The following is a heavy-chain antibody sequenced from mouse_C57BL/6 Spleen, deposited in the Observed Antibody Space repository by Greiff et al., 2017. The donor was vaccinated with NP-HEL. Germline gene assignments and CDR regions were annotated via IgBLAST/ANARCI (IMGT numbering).Heavy chain of an antibody. CDR1: GFTFSDYG. CDR2: ISSGSSTI. V-gene: IGHV5-17*01. J-gene: IGHJ2*01. Sequence: EVKLVESGGGLVKPGGSLKLSCAASGFTFSDYGMHWVRQAPEKGLEWVAYISSGSSTIYYADTVKGRFTISRDNAKNTLFLQMTSLRSEDTAMYYCARERWLLYYFDYWGQGTTLTVSS. D-gene: IGHD2-3*01. CDR3: ARERWLLYYFDY.